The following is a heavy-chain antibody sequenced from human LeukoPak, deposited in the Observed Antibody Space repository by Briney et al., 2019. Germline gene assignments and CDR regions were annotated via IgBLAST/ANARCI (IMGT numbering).Heavy chain of an antibody. Sequence: ASVKVSCEASGYTFTGYYMHWVRQAPGQGLEWMGRINPNSGGTDYAQRFQGRVTLTRDTSISTAYMELSRLRSDDTAVYYCARGWGSGDGEDVWGQGTRSPSP. CDR1: GYTFTGYY. V-gene: IGHV1-2*06. J-gene: IGHJ6*02. D-gene: IGHD2-21*01. CDR2: INPNSGGT. CDR3: ARGWGSGDGEDV.